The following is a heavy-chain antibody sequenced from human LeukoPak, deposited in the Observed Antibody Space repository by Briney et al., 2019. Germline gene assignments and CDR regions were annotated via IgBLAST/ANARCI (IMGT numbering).Heavy chain of an antibody. CDR1: GFTFSSYA. J-gene: IGHJ4*02. D-gene: IGHD3-16*01. V-gene: IGHV3-23*01. CDR2: ISGSGGST. Sequence: GGSLRLSCAASGFTFSSYAMSWVRQAPGKGLEWVSSISGSGGSTYYADSVKGRFTISRDNSKNTLFLQMNSLKADDTAVYYCAKGGGGVLASWGQGTLVTVSS. CDR3: AKGGGGVLAS.